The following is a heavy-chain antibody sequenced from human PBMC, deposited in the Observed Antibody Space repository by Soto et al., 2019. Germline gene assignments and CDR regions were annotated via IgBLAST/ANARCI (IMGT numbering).Heavy chain of an antibody. Sequence: AVKPTCKACVGTISSYAISWRRQAPGQGHEWMGGIIPIFGTANYAQKFQGRVTITADESTSTADMELSSLRSEDTAVYYCARDSIRWSGLYRWFFPW. CDR2: IIPIFGTA. V-gene: IGHV1-69*13. J-gene: IGHJ5*02. CDR3: ARDSIRWSGLYRWFFP. CDR1: VGTISSYA. D-gene: IGHD6-13*01.